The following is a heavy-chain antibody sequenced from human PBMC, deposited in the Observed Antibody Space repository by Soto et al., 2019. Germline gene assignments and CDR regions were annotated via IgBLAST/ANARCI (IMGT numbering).Heavy chain of an antibody. CDR3: ARDTRIATINWFDP. CDR2: ISAHNGNT. J-gene: IGHJ5*02. Sequence: ASVKVSCKASGYTFTSYGISWVRQAPGQGLEWMGWISAHNGNTKYAQKLQGRVTMTTDTSTSTAYMELRSLRSDDTAVYYCARDTRIATINWFDPWGKGTRVTVPS. V-gene: IGHV1-18*01. CDR1: GYTFTSYG. D-gene: IGHD6-13*01.